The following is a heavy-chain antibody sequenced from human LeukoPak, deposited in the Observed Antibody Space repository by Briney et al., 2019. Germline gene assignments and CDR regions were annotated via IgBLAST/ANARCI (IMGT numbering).Heavy chain of an antibody. Sequence: SETLSLTCTVSGGSISSSSYYWGWIRQPPGKGLEWTGTIYYTGRTYYNPSLESRLTISVDTSKNQFSLKLTSVTAADTAIYYCAQSLGSGNWIGNWFDPWGQGTLVTVSS. CDR1: GGSISSSSYY. D-gene: IGHD1-1*01. CDR3: AQSLGSGNWIGNWFDP. J-gene: IGHJ5*02. CDR2: IYYTGRT. V-gene: IGHV4-39*01.